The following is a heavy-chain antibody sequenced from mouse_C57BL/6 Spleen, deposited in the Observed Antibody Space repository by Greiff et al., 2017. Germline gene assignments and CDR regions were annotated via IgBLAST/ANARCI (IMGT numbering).Heavy chain of an antibody. CDR3: TLRSYFDY. Sequence: VQLKQSGAELVRPGASVKLSCTASGFNIKDDYMHWVKQRPEQGLEWIGWIDPENGDTEYASKFQGKATITADTSSNTAYLQLSSLTSEDTAVYYCTLRSYFDYWGQGTTLTVSS. CDR2: IDPENGDT. CDR1: GFNIKDDY. V-gene: IGHV14-4*01. J-gene: IGHJ2*01.